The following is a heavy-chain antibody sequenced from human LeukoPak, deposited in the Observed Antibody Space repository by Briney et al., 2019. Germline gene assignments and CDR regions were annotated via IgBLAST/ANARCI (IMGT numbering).Heavy chain of an antibody. CDR3: ARERCISTSCSHGMDV. D-gene: IGHD2-2*01. CDR1: GFTFSSFW. J-gene: IGHJ6*02. V-gene: IGHV3-74*01. Sequence: GGSLRLSCAAPGFTFSSFWMNWVRHAPGKGLVWVSRINSDGSSAAYADSVRGRFTISRDNAKNPLYVQMNSLRAEDTAVYYCARERCISTSCSHGMDVSGQGTTVTVSS. CDR2: INSDGSSA.